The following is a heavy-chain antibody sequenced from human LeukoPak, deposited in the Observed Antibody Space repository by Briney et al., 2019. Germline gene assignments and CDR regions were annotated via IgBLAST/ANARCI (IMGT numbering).Heavy chain of an antibody. J-gene: IGHJ6*03. CDR3: ARGTYSSSFYYYYYMDV. D-gene: IGHD6-6*01. Sequence: PSETLSLTCSVSGDSITGYYWGWIRQPPGKGLEWIGNIYYTGNTYYNSSLKSRVTISLDTSKNQFSLKLSSVTAADTAVYYCARGTYSSSFYYYYYMDVWGKGTTVTVSS. CDR2: IYYTGNT. V-gene: IGHV4-39*07. CDR1: GDSITGYY.